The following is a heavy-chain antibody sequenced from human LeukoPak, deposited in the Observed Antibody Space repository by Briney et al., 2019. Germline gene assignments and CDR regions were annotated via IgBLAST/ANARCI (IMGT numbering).Heavy chain of an antibody. Sequence: GGSLRLSCAASGFTFDDYAMHWVRQAPGKGLEWVSGISWNSGSIGYADSVKGRFTISRDNAKNSLYPQMNSLRAEDTALYYCAKAGPYYYDSSGYYDYWGQGTLVTVSS. CDR2: ISWNSGSI. V-gene: IGHV3-9*01. CDR3: AKAGPYYYDSSGYYDY. CDR1: GFTFDDYA. J-gene: IGHJ4*02. D-gene: IGHD3-22*01.